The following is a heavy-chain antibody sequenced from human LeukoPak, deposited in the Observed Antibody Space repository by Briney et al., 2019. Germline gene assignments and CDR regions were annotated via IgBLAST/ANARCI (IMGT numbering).Heavy chain of an antibody. D-gene: IGHD6-13*01. Sequence: ASVKVSCKVPGYTLTELSMHWVRQAPGKGLEWMGGFDPEDGETIYAQKFQGRVTMTEDTSTDTAYMELSSLRSEDTAVYYCATDSSSWYGPFDYWGQGTLVTVSS. CDR1: GYTLTELS. CDR2: FDPEDGET. J-gene: IGHJ4*02. CDR3: ATDSSSWYGPFDY. V-gene: IGHV1-24*01.